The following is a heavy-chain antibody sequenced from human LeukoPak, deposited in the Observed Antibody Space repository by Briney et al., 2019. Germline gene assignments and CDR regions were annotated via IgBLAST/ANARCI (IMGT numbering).Heavy chain of an antibody. V-gene: IGHV3-9*01. CDR3: ATNGGGDSGYGNFDY. CDR1: GFTFDDYA. CDR2: ISWNSETK. J-gene: IGHJ4*02. Sequence: PGGSLRLSCAVSGFTFDDYAMHWVRQVPGKGLEWVSGISWNSETKGYADSVKGRFTISRDNAKNSLYLQMNSLRAEDTALYYCATNGGGDSGYGNFDYWGQGTLVTVSS. D-gene: IGHD5-12*01.